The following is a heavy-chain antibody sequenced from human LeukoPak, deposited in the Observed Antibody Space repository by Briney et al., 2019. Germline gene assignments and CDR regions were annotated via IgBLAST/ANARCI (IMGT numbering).Heavy chain of an antibody. Sequence: PGGSLRLSCAASGFTFSSYATSWVRQAPGKGLEWVSAISGSGGSTYYADSVKGRFTISRDNSKNTLYLQMNSLRAEDTAVYYCAKAPGYSSYYFDYWGQGTLVTVSS. D-gene: IGHD5-18*01. CDR3: AKAPGYSSYYFDY. CDR2: ISGSGGST. CDR1: GFTFSSYA. V-gene: IGHV3-23*01. J-gene: IGHJ4*02.